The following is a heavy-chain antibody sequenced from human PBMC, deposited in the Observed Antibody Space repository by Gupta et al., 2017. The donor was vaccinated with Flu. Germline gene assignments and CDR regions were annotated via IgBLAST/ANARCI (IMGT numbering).Heavy chain of an antibody. CDR1: GFCFSNYG. CDR3: AKDWRWNYNNYGMNV. D-gene: IGHD3-10*01. CDR2: ISHDGGNY. V-gene: IGHV3-30*18. J-gene: IGHJ6*02. Sequence: QERVVASGGGVVQPGRSLRLSCAAFGFCFSNYGMHWVRQAPGKGLEWVAVISHDGGNYYHTDSVKGRFTISRDNSKNTLYLQMSSLRTEDTAVYYCAKDWRWNYNNYGMNVWGQGTTVTVSS.